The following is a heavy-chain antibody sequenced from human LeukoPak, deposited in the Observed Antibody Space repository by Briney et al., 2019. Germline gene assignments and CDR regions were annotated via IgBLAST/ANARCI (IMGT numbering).Heavy chain of an antibody. J-gene: IGHJ4*02. V-gene: IGHV3-11*01. CDR2: IASSGTTT. D-gene: IGHD4/OR15-4a*01. Sequence: GGSLRLSCSASGFSFSDSYMSWFRLSPEKGLEWIAYIASSGTTTEYADSVKGRFTISRVNAKNSLYLQMNSLRPEDTAVYYCGRDPDYGDPYWGQGTLVTVSS. CDR3: GRDPDYGDPY. CDR1: GFSFSDSY.